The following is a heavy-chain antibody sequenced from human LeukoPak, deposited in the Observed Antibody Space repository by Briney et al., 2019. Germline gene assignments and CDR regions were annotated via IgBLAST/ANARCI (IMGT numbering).Heavy chain of an antibody. CDR1: GGTFSRNA. V-gene: IGHV1-69*04. D-gene: IGHD2-2*02. CDR3: ARIQAVGVPVAIDAYYSYGVDV. CDR2: IIPMVGIA. J-gene: IGHJ6*02. Sequence: SVKVSCKASGGTFSRNAISWVRQAPGQGLEWMGRIIPMVGIATYAQKFQGRVTITEDRSTNTAYMELSSLRAEDTAVYYCARIQAVGVPVAIDAYYSYGVDVWGQGTTVTVSS.